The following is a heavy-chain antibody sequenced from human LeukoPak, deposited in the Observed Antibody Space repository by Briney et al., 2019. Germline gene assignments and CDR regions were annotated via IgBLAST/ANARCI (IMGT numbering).Heavy chain of an antibody. V-gene: IGHV4-34*01. Sequence: SETLSLTCAVYGGSFSGYYWSWIRPPPGKGLEWIGEINHSGSTNYNPSLKSRVTISVDTSKNQFSLKLSSVTAADTAVYYCARGRFYGSGSYYTIWGQGTLVTVSS. CDR2: INHSGST. CDR3: ARGRFYGSGSYYTI. D-gene: IGHD3-10*01. CDR1: GGSFSGYY. J-gene: IGHJ4*02.